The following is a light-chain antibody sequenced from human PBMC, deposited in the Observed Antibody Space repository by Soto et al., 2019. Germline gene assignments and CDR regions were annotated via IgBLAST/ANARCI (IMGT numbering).Light chain of an antibody. J-gene: IGKJ1*01. V-gene: IGKV3-15*01. CDR3: QQYNNWWT. CDR1: QSVSSN. Sequence: EIVMTQSPATLSVSPGERATLSCRASQSVSSNLAWYQQKPGQAPRLHIYGASTRATGIPARFSGSGSGTEFTLPISSLQSEDFAVYYCQQYNNWWTFGQGTKVEIK. CDR2: GAS.